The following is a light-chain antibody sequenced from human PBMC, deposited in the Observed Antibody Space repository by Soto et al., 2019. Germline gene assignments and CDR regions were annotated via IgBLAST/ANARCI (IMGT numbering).Light chain of an antibody. V-gene: IGKV3-20*01. Sequence: EIVLTQSPGTLSLSPGERATLSCRASQSVSSSYLDWYQQKPGQAPRLLIYGASSRATGIPDRFSGSGSGTDFTLTISRLEPEDVAVYYCQQYGSSLPITFGQGTRLEIK. J-gene: IGKJ5*01. CDR1: QSVSSSY. CDR3: QQYGSSLPIT. CDR2: GAS.